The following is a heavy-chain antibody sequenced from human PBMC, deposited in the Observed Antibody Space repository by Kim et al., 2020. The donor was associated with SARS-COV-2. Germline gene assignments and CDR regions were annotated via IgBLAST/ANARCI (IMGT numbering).Heavy chain of an antibody. Sequence: SETLSLTCTVSGVSISSDSYYWGWIRQPPGKGLEWIGSFYYSGTTYYNPSLKSRVTIVADTSKNQLSLNLTSVTAADTAMYYCVRGLGATGTRFSYYYGMDVWGQGTTVTVSS. CDR2: FYYSGTT. V-gene: IGHV4-39*01. CDR3: VRGLGATGTRFSYYYGMDV. CDR1: GVSISSDSYY. D-gene: IGHD6-13*01. J-gene: IGHJ6*02.